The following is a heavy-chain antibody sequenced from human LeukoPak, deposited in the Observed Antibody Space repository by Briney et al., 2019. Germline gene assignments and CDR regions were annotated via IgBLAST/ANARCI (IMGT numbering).Heavy chain of an antibody. J-gene: IGHJ4*02. V-gene: IGHV1-2*02. Sequence: ASVKVSCKASGYTFTGYYMHWVRQAPGQGLEWMGWINPNSGGTNYAQKFQGRVTMTRDTSISTAYMELSRLRSDDTAVYYCARGGGVYDFWSCYSTGPRDYWGQGTLVTVSS. CDR2: INPNSGGT. CDR1: GYTFTGYY. D-gene: IGHD3-3*01. CDR3: ARGGGVYDFWSCYSTGPRDY.